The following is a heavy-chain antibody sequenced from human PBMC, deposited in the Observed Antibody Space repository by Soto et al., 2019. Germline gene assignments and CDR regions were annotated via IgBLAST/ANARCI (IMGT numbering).Heavy chain of an antibody. CDR2: TSGSGGTT. J-gene: IGHJ4*02. Sequence: PGGSLRLSCAASGFTFNTYAMTWVRQAPGKGLEWVSSTSGSGGTTYYADSVKGRFTISRDNSKNTLYLQMNSLRAEDTAVYYCAKGETTVATGVDSWGQGTLVTVSS. V-gene: IGHV3-23*01. CDR1: GFTFNTYA. D-gene: IGHD4-17*01. CDR3: AKGETTVATGVDS.